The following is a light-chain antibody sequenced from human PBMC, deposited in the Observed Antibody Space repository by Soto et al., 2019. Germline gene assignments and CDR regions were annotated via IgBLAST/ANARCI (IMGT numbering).Light chain of an antibody. CDR2: EVS. CDR1: SSDVGAYNS. J-gene: IGLJ1*01. CDR3: SSYTSRSTYV. Sequence: QAVVTQPASVSGSPGQSITISCTGTSSDVGAYNSVSWYQQHPGKAPKLMIYEVSNRASGVSDRFSASKSGNTASLTISGLQPGDEADYHCSSYTSRSTYVFGTGTKLTVL. V-gene: IGLV2-14*01.